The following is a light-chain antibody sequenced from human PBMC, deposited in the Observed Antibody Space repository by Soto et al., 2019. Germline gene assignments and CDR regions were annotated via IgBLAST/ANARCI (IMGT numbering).Light chain of an antibody. CDR2: DTN. CDR3: VTWDNTLTAVV. Sequence: QSVLTQPPSVSAAPRQKVTISCSGSRSNVGINYVAWYQQLPGAAPKLLIYDTNKRPSGIPDRFSGSKSGTSATLDITGLXXXXXXXXYCVTWDNTLTAVVFGGGTKLTVL. V-gene: IGLV1-51*01. J-gene: IGLJ2*01. CDR1: RSNVGINY.